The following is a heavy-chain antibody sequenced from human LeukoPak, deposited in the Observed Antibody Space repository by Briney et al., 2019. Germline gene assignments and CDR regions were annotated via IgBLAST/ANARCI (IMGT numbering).Heavy chain of an antibody. Sequence: PGGSLRLSCAASGFTFDDYAMHWVRQAPGKGLEWVSGISWNSGSIGYADSVKGRFTISRDNAKNFLYLQMNSLRAEDTALYYCAKDSSSWLSNAFDIWGQGTMVTVSS. CDR2: ISWNSGSI. V-gene: IGHV3-9*01. CDR3: AKDSSSWLSNAFDI. CDR1: GFTFDDYA. J-gene: IGHJ3*02. D-gene: IGHD6-13*01.